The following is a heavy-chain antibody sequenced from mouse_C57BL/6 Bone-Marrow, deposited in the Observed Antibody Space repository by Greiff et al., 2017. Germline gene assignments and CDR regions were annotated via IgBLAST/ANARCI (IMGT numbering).Heavy chain of an antibody. Sequence: EVQLVESGGGLVQPGGSMKLSCVASGFTFSNYWMTWVRQSPEKGLEWVAQIRLKSDNYATHYAESVKGRFTISRDDSKSSVYLQMNNLRAEDTGIYYCTYYDYDGAWFAYWGQGTLVTVSA. J-gene: IGHJ3*01. CDR1: GFTFSNYW. D-gene: IGHD2-4*01. CDR2: IRLKSDNYAT. V-gene: IGHV6-3*01. CDR3: TYYDYDGAWFAY.